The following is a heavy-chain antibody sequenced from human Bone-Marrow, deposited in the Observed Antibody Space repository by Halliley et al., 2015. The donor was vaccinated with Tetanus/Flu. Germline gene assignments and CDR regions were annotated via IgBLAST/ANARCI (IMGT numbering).Heavy chain of an antibody. Sequence: GSTYYHPSLKSRVIISVDPSKNQFSLRLSSVTAADTAVFFCASAPLRPYSDTSGYFYGPLDYWGQGTLVTVSS. V-gene: IGHV4-31*02. CDR2: GST. CDR3: ASAPLRPYSDTSGYFYGPLDY. J-gene: IGHJ4*02. D-gene: IGHD3-22*01.